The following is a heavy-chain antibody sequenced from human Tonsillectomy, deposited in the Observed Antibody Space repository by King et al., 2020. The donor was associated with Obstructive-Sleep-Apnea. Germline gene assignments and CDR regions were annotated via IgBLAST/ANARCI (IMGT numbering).Heavy chain of an antibody. V-gene: IGHV3-9*01. D-gene: IGHD6-19*01. J-gene: IGHJ4*02. CDR2: ISWNSGSI. CDR3: AKAIGPIAVAYFDY. Sequence: VQLVESGGGLVQPGRSLRLSCAASGFTFDDYAMHWVRQAPGKGLEWVSGISWNSGSIGYADSVKGRFTISRDNAKNFLYLQMNSLRAEDTALYYCAKAIGPIAVAYFDYWGQGTLVTVSS. CDR1: GFTFDDYA.